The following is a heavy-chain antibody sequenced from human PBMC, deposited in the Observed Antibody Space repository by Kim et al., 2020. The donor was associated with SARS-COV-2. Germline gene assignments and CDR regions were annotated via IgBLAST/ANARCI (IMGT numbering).Heavy chain of an antibody. CDR3: ATATIFGVVSWFDP. J-gene: IGHJ5*02. D-gene: IGHD3-3*01. V-gene: IGHV1-24*01. Sequence: AKKFQGRVTMTEDTSTDTATMELSSLRSEDTAVYYCATATIFGVVSWFDPWGQGTLVTVSS.